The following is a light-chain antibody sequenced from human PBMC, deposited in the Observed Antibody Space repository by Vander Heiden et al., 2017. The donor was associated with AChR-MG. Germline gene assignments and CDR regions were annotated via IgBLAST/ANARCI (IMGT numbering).Light chain of an antibody. CDR3: QQEVNTPLA. Sequence: EIVLTQYPGNQSWSPGEGVISSCMASRSVTGNYLAWYQQKPGHAPRPLISGASSRATGIPDRFSGGGSLTDFTLTIARLEPEDFAVYYCQQEVNTPLAFGGGTKVVIK. CDR2: GAS. J-gene: IGKJ4*01. V-gene: IGKV3-20*01. CDR1: RSVTGNY.